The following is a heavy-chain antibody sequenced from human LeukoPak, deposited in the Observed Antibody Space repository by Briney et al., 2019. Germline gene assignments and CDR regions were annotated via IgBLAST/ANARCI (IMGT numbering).Heavy chain of an antibody. CDR1: GGSLSGYY. CDR2: INHSGGT. J-gene: IGHJ4*02. CDR3: ARGRGGGQPGCR. D-gene: IGHD1-26*01. Sequence: PSETLSLTCAVSGGSLSGYYWTWIRQPPGKGLEWIGEINHSGGTNYNPSLKSRVTISVDTSKNQFSLKPGSVTAADTAVYYCARGRGGGQPGCRWGQGTLVTVSS. V-gene: IGHV4-34*01.